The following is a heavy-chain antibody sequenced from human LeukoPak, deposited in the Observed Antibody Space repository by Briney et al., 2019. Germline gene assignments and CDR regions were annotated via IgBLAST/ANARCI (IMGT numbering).Heavy chain of an antibody. V-gene: IGHV1-8*03. D-gene: IGHD3-22*01. CDR2: MNPNSGNT. CDR1: GYTFTSYD. CDR3: ARAYSSYGDSSAISNFQH. J-gene: IGHJ1*01. Sequence: ASVKVSCKASGYTFTSYDINWVRQATGQGLEWMGWMNPNSGNTGYAQKFQGRVTITRNTSISTAYMELSSLRSEDTAVYYCARAYSSYGDSSAISNFQHWGQGTLVTVSS.